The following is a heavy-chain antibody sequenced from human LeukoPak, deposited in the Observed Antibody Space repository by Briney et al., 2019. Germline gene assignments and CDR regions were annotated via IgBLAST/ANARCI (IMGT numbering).Heavy chain of an antibody. V-gene: IGHV4-39*07. CDR2: VYYDGIN. Sequence: SETLSLTCTVSGGSINNTLFYWGWIRQPPGKGLEWIGTVYYDGINYSSPSLKSRVATSVDTSKNQLSLRLSSVTAADTAVYYCARVFSCSSTSCYGGYSYGWFDYWGQGTLVTVSS. D-gene: IGHD2-2*01. CDR1: GGSINNTLFY. CDR3: ARVFSCSSTSCYGGYSYGWFDY. J-gene: IGHJ4*02.